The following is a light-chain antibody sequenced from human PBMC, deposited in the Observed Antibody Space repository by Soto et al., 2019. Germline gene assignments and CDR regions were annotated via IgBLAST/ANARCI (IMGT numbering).Light chain of an antibody. V-gene: IGLV2-14*01. CDR3: LLSYSGAV. Sequence: QSALTQPASVSGSPGQSITISCTGTSSDVGGYNYVSWYQQHPGKAPKLMIYEVSNRPSGVSNRFSGSKSGNTASLTISGLQAEDEADYYCLLSYSGAVFGTGTKVTV. CDR2: EVS. CDR1: SSDVGGYNY. J-gene: IGLJ1*01.